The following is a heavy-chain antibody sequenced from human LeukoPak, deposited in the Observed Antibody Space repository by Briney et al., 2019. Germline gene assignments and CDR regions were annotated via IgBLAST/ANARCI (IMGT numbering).Heavy chain of an antibody. CDR2: VIPLYDTA. J-gene: IGHJ4*02. Sequence: GASVKVSCKASGGTFGNFAFSWVRQAPGQGLEWMGGVIPLYDTANYAEKFRGRVTFSADKSTSTAYMEMTSLRSEDTAIYFCARTWSGSYTNYFNFWGQGTLVTVSS. CDR3: ARTWSGSYTNYFNF. V-gene: IGHV1-69*06. CDR1: GGTFGNFA. D-gene: IGHD1-26*01.